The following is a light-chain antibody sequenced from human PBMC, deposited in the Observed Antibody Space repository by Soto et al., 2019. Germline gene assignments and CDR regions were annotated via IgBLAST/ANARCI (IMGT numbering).Light chain of an antibody. CDR2: NAS. J-gene: IGKJ4*01. V-gene: IGKV3-11*01. CDR1: DSVSNS. Sequence: ETVLTQSPATLSLSPGERATLSCRASDSVSNSLAWYQHKPGQAPRLLIDNASNRATGIPARFSGSGSGTDFTLTISSLEPEDFAVYFCQHRAGWPPALTFGGGTKVEIK. CDR3: QHRAGWPPALT.